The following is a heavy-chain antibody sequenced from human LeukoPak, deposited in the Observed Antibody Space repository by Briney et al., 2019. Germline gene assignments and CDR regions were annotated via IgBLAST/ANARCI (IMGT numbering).Heavy chain of an antibody. V-gene: IGHV4-39*02. J-gene: IGHJ6*02. CDR3: GKGYYGMDV. CDR1: GGSISSSSYY. CDR2: IYYSGST. Sequence: SETLSLTCTVSGGSISSSSYYWGWIRQPPGKGLEWIGSIYYSGSTYYNPSLKSRVTISVDMSENQFYLKLSSVTAADTAVYYCGKGYYGMDVWGQGTTVTVSS.